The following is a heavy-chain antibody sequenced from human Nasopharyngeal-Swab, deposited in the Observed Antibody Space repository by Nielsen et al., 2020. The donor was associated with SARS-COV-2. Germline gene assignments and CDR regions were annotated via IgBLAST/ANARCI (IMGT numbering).Heavy chain of an antibody. Sequence: SETLSLTCTVSGGSISSGSIRSYYWSWIRQPPGKGLARIGYFSYIGITNYNPSLKSRVTISVDTSKNKSALKLSSGTAADTAVYYCARREGGIFGVFTYFDYWGQGTLVTVSS. J-gene: IGHJ4*02. CDR1: GGSISSGSIRSYY. CDR2: FSYIGIT. CDR3: ARREGGIFGVFTYFDY. V-gene: IGHV4-61*01. D-gene: IGHD3-3*01.